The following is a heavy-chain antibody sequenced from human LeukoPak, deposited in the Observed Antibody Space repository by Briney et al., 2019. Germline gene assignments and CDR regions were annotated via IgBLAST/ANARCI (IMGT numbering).Heavy chain of an antibody. V-gene: IGHV4-30-2*01. Sequence: TSETLSLTCAVSGGSISSGGYSWSWIRQPPGTGLEWIGYIYHSGSTYYNPSLKSRVTISVDRSKNQFSLKLSSVTAADTAVYYCARERREFDPWGQGTLVTVSS. CDR3: ARERREFDP. J-gene: IGHJ5*02. D-gene: IGHD5-24*01. CDR1: GGSISSGGYS. CDR2: IYHSGST.